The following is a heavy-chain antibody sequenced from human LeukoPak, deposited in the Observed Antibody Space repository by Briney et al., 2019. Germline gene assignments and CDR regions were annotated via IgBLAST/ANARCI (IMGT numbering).Heavy chain of an antibody. J-gene: IGHJ3*01. D-gene: IGHD4-23*01. CDR3: AAELYGGNSDCCNFGL. Sequence: SVRVSCKASGFTFSTSAVQWVRQARGQRLEWIGWIIVASGTTNYAQSLQGRLTITRDMSTSTAYMELSSLRSDDTAVYYCAAELYGGNSDCCNFGLWGQGTVVTVSS. V-gene: IGHV1-58*01. CDR1: GFTFSTSA. CDR2: IIVASGTT.